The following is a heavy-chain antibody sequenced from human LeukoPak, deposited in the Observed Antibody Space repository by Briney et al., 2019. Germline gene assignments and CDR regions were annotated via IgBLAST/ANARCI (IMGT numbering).Heavy chain of an antibody. J-gene: IGHJ4*02. CDR3: VRDGVGAPPFDY. CDR1: GFTFSSNW. CDR2: IKGDGSST. D-gene: IGHD1-26*01. Sequence: GGSLRLSCAASGFTFSSNWMHWVRQAPGKGLVWVSRIKGDGSSTSYADSVKGRFTISRDNAKNSLFLQMNSLRAEDTAVYYCVRDGVGAPPFDYWGQGALVTVSS. V-gene: IGHV3-74*01.